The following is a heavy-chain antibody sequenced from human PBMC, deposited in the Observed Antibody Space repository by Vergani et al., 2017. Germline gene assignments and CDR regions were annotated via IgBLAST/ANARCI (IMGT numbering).Heavy chain of an antibody. J-gene: IGHJ5*02. CDR3: ARDRRIMYNCFDP. Sequence: QVQLVESGGGVVQPGRSLRLSCATSGFTLTSYGIHWVRQAPGKGPEWVAVTWFDGRNKFYSDSVKGRFIISRDNSKDIVYLQMNSLRVEDTAVYYCARDRRIMYNCFDPWGQGTLVTVSS. CDR1: GFTLTSYG. CDR2: TWFDGRNK. V-gene: IGHV3-33*04.